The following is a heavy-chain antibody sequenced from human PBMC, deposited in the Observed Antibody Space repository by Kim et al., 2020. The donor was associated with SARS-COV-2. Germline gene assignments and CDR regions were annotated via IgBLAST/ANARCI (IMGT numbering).Heavy chain of an antibody. CDR2: ISGSGGET. D-gene: IGHD2-21*02. Sequence: GGSLRLSCAASGFTFSSYGMSWVRQAPGKGLEWVSAISGSGGETFYADSVKGRFTTSRDNSKNTLYLQMNSLRAEDTAVYYCAKTYRTLYCGGYCYPPSFGYWGQGTLVTVSS. J-gene: IGHJ4*02. CDR1: GFTFSSYG. V-gene: IGHV3-23*01. CDR3: AKTYRTLYCGGYCYPPSFGY.